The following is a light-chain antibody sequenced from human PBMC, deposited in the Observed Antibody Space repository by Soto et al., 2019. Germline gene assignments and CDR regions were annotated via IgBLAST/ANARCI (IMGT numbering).Light chain of an antibody. Sequence: QSALTQPASVSGSPRQSITISCTGTSSDVGDGDFVSWYQQRPGNAPKLMIYKVSNRPSGVSNRFSGSKSGNTASLTISWLPAEDDADYYCCSYTRSYTWVFGGGTKVTVL. J-gene: IGLJ3*02. CDR3: CSYTRSYTWV. CDR1: SSDVGDGDF. CDR2: KVS. V-gene: IGLV2-14*01.